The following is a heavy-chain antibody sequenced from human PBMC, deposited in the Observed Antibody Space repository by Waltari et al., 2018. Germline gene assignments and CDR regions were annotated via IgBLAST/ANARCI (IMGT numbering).Heavy chain of an antibody. CDR1: GGSFSGYY. Sequence: QVQLQQWGAGLLKPSETLSLTCAVYGGSFSGYYWSWIRQPPGKGLEWIGEINHSVSTNYNPSLKSRVTISVDTSKNQFSLKLSSVTAADTAVYYCARGGVTTGKKVYYYYYMDVWGKGTTVTVSS. CDR3: ARGGVTTGKKVYYYYYMDV. V-gene: IGHV4-34*01. J-gene: IGHJ6*03. D-gene: IGHD4-17*01. CDR2: INHSVST.